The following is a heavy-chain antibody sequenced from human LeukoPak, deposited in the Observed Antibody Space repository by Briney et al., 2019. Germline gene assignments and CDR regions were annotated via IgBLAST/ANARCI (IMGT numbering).Heavy chain of an antibody. V-gene: IGHV3-7*03. CDR2: IKQDGSEK. CDR1: GFTFSSYW. D-gene: IGHD2-2*01. J-gene: IGHJ6*03. Sequence: GGSLRLSCAASGFTFSSYWMSWVRQAPGKGLEWVANIKQDGSEKYYVDSVKGRFTISRDNAKNTLYLQMNSLRAEDTAVYYCAKDPAMIIYYYYMDVWGKGTTVTVSS. CDR3: AKDPAMIIYYYYMDV.